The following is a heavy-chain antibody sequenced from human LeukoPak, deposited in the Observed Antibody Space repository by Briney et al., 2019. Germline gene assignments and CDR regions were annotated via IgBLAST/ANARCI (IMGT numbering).Heavy chain of an antibody. Sequence: GESLQISCKGSGYSFTSYWIGWVRQLPGKGLEWMGIIYPGDSDTRYSPSFQGQVTISADKSISTAYLQWSSLKASDAAMYYCASQGLAARRYYYYYMDVWGKGTTVTVSS. CDR2: IYPGDSDT. J-gene: IGHJ6*03. CDR1: GYSFTSYW. CDR3: ASQGLAARRYYYYYMDV. D-gene: IGHD6-6*01. V-gene: IGHV5-51*01.